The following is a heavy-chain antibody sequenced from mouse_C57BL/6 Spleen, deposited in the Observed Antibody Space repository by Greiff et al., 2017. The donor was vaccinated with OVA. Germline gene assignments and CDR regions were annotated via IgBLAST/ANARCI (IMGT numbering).Heavy chain of an antibody. CDR1: GYTFTSYW. CDR2: IDPSDSYT. V-gene: IGHV1-69*01. D-gene: IGHD2-1*01. Sequence: VQLQQPGAELVMPGASVKLSCKASGYTFTSYWMHWVKQRPGQGLEWIGEIDPSDSYTNYNQKFKGKSTLTVDKSSNTAYLQLSSLTTEDSAVYYCARTRDYGRGHYYGYWGKGTTLTVSS. CDR3: ARTRDYGRGHYYGY. J-gene: IGHJ2*01.